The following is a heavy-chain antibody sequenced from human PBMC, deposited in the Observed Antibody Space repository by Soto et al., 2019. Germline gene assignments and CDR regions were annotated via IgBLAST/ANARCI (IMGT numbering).Heavy chain of an antibody. V-gene: IGHV4-34*01. CDR2: INHSGST. Sequence: SETLSLTCAVYGGSFSGYYWSWIRQPPGKGLEWIGEINHSGSTNYNPPLKSRVTISVDTSKNQFSLKLSSVTAADTAVYYCARGGPYSSGRLYWGQGTLVTVSS. CDR1: GGSFSGYY. J-gene: IGHJ4*02. D-gene: IGHD6-19*01. CDR3: ARGGPYSSGRLY.